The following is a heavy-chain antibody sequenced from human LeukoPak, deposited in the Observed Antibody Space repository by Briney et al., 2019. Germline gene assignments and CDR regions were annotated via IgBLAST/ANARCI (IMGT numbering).Heavy chain of an antibody. CDR2: ISAYNGNT. V-gene: IGHV1-18*01. J-gene: IGHJ4*02. CDR1: GYTFTSYG. Sequence: GASVKVSFKASGYTFTSYGISWVRQAPGQGLERMGWISAYNGNTNYAQKLQGRVTMTTDTSTSTAYMELRSLRSDDTAVYYCAREHYYDSSGYYSYYFDYWGQGTLVTVSS. CDR3: AREHYYDSSGYYSYYFDY. D-gene: IGHD3-22*01.